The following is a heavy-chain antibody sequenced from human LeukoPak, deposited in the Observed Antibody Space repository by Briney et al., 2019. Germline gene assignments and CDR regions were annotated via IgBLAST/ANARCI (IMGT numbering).Heavy chain of an antibody. CDR3: ARHSVFDY. J-gene: IGHJ4*02. CDR2: IYYSGST. Sequence: SETLSLTCTVSGGSIGSYYWSWIRQPPGKGLEWIGYIYYSGSTNYNPSLKSRVTISVDTSKNQFSLKLSSVTAADTAVYYCARHSVFDYWGQGTLVTVSS. V-gene: IGHV4-59*08. CDR1: GGSIGSYY. D-gene: IGHD3-10*01.